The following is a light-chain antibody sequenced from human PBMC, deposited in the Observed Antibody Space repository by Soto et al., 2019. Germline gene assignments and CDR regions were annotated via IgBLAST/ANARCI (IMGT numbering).Light chain of an antibody. CDR1: QSVSNY. V-gene: IGKV3-11*01. CDR2: DAS. CDR3: QQRSNWPT. Sequence: EIVLTQSPATLSFSPGERATLSCRSSQSVSNYLAWYQQKPCQAPRLLIYDASNRATGIPARFSGSGSGTDFTLTISSLEPEDFAVYYCQQRSNWPTFGQGTKVDI. J-gene: IGKJ1*01.